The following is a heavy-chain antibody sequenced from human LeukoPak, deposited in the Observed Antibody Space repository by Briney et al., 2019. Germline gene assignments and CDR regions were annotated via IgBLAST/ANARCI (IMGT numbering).Heavy chain of an antibody. Sequence: GGSLRLSCAASDFTYSAYAMSWVRQAPGKGLEWVSTISGDGRSTFYADSVKGRFTISRDDSKTTLFLQMNSLRAEDTAIYYCARRYGGWGAFDIWGQGTVVTVSS. CDR2: ISGDGRST. V-gene: IGHV3-23*01. CDR3: ARRYGGWGAFDI. J-gene: IGHJ3*02. D-gene: IGHD4-23*01. CDR1: DFTYSAYA.